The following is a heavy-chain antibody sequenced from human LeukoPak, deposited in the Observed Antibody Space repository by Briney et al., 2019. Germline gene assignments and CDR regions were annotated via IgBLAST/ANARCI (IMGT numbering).Heavy chain of an antibody. CDR1: GFSCSSFA. J-gene: IGHJ4*02. D-gene: IGHD3-10*01. Sequence: GGSLRLSCAASGFSCSSFAMTWVRQARGGRREWVGNIKPAGSDPYSVDPVKGRFTLSRDNAKNLAYLQMNSLGAKDTAVDSCGSFGYVAAVDLWGQGTLVTVSS. CDR3: GSFGYVAAVDL. CDR2: IKPAGSDP. V-gene: IGHV3-7*01.